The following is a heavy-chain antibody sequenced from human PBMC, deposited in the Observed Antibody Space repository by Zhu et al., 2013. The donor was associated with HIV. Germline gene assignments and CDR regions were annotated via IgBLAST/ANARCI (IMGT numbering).Heavy chain of an antibody. J-gene: IGHJ6*02. Sequence: QVQLVQSGAEVKKPGASVKVSCKASGYTFTGYYMHWARQAPGQGLEWMGWINPNNGGTDYAQKFQGRVTMTRDTSTSTAYMELSRLRSDDTAVYYCVRGPWFDYQPYNMDVWGQGTTVTVSS. D-gene: IGHD2-2*01. CDR3: VRGPWFDYQPYNMDV. CDR1: GYTFTGYY. CDR2: INPNNGGT. V-gene: IGHV1-2*02.